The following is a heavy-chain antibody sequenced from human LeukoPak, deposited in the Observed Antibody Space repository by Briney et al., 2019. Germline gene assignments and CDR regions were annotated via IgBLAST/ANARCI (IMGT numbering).Heavy chain of an antibody. Sequence: PGGSLRLSCAASGFTFSNYNMNWVRQAPGKGLEWVSSINNNSSYIYYADSMKGRFTISRDNAKNSLYLQMNSLRAEDTAVYYCASGGGYSYGLDYYYYYMDVWGKGTTVTVSS. V-gene: IGHV3-21*01. CDR1: GFTFSNYN. J-gene: IGHJ6*03. D-gene: IGHD5-18*01. CDR3: ASGGGYSYGLDYYYYYMDV. CDR2: INNNSSYI.